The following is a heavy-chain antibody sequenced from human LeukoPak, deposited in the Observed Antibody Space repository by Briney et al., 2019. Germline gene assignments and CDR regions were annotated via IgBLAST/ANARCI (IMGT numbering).Heavy chain of an antibody. J-gene: IGHJ6*02. CDR1: GFTFSSYG. D-gene: IGHD6-19*01. V-gene: IGHV3-33*01. CDR3: ARGQSPSYYDMDV. CDR2: IWSDGSSK. Sequence: GRSLRLSCAAYGFTFSSYGMHWVRQAPGKGLEWVAVIWSDGSSKHYGDSVKGRFTISRDNSKNTLYLQMNSLRAEDTAVYHCARGQSPSYYDMDVWGQGTTVTVSS.